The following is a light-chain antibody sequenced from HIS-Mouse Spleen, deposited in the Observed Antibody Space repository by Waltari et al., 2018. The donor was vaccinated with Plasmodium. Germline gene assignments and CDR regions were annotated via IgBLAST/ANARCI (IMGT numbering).Light chain of an antibody. CDR2: DVS. CDR3: CSYAGSYTWV. V-gene: IGLV2-11*01. Sequence: QSALTQPRSVSGSPGQSVPIPCTGTSSDVGCYNFASWYQQHPGKAPKLMIYDVSKRPSGVPDRFSGSKSGNTASLTISGLQAEDEADYYCCSYAGSYTWVFGGGTKLTVL. CDR1: SSDVGCYNF. J-gene: IGLJ3*02.